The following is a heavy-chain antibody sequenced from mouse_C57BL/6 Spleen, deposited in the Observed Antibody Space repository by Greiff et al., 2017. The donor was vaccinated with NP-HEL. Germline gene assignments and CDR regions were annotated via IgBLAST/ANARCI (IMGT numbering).Heavy chain of an antibody. V-gene: IGHV1-52*01. D-gene: IGHD1-1*01. Sequence: QVQLQQPGAELVRPGSSVKLSCKASGYTFTSYWMHWVKQRPIQGLEWIGNIDPSDSETHYNQKFKDKATLTVDKSSSTAYMQLSSLTSEDSAVYYCARNYGSTCWYFDVWGTGTTVTVSS. CDR2: IDPSDSET. J-gene: IGHJ1*03. CDR3: ARNYGSTCWYFDV. CDR1: GYTFTSYW.